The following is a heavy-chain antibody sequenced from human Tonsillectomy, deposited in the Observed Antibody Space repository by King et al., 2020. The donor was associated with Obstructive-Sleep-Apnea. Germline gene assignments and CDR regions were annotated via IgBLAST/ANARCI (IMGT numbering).Heavy chain of an antibody. V-gene: IGHV4-31*03. CDR2: IYYSGST. J-gene: IGHJ4*02. D-gene: IGHD1-20*01. Sequence: QLQESGPGLVKPSQTLSLTCTVSGGSISSGGYYCSWIRQHPGKCLEWIGYIYYSGSTYYNPSLKSRVTISVDTSKNQFSLKLSSVTAADTAVYYCARGYNWNDAYYFDYWGQGTLVTVSS. CDR3: ARGYNWNDAYYFDY. CDR1: GGSISSGGYY.